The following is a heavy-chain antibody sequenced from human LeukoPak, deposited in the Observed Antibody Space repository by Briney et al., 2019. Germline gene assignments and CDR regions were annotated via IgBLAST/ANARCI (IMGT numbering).Heavy chain of an antibody. D-gene: IGHD3-10*01. V-gene: IGHV3-11*04. Sequence: KPGGSLRLSCAASGFIISDYYMSWLRQAPGKGLQWLSTSSTSGSTISYAHSVKGRFTISRDNAKNSLYLQMNSLRAEDTAVYYCARESYDYGSGAYDPWGQGTLVTVSS. J-gene: IGHJ5*02. CDR1: GFIISDYY. CDR3: ARESYDYGSGAYDP. CDR2: SSTSGSTI.